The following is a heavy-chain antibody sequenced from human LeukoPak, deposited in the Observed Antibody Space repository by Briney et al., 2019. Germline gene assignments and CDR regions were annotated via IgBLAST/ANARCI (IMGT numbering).Heavy chain of an antibody. CDR2: IKQDGSEK. Sequence: GGSLRLSCAASGFTLSSYWMSWVRQAPGKGLEWVANIKQDGSEKYYVDSVKGRFTISRDNAKNSLYLQMNSLRAEDTAVYYCARGGYYYDSSGYYYLDYWGQGTLVTVSS. CDR1: GFTLSSYW. D-gene: IGHD3-22*01. V-gene: IGHV3-7*01. CDR3: ARGGYYYDSSGYYYLDY. J-gene: IGHJ4*02.